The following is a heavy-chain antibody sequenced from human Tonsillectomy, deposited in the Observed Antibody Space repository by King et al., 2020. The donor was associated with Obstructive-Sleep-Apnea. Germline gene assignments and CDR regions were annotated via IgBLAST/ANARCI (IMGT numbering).Heavy chain of an antibody. Sequence: QLQESGPGLVKPSETLSLTCSVSGGSINNYYWSWIRQPPGKGLEWIGYMYYSGNTNFNPSLKSRVTISADTSKIQFPLRLSFVTAADTAVYYWARHRGVEDYGGYGDYFDYWGQGTLVTVSS. J-gene: IGHJ4*02. V-gene: IGHV4-59*08. CDR3: ARHRGVEDYGGYGDYFDY. CDR2: MYYSGNT. D-gene: IGHD5-12*01. CDR1: GGSINNYY.